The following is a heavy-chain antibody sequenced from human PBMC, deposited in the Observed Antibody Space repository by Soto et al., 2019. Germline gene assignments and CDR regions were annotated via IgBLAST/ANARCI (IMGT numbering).Heavy chain of an antibody. J-gene: IGHJ6*02. CDR3: AGGDIVVVPAAMVAYYYGMDV. V-gene: IGHV1-69*01. CDR1: GGTFSSYA. D-gene: IGHD2-2*01. Sequence: QVQLVQSGAEVKEPGSSVKVSCKASGGTFSSYAISWVRQAPGQGLEWMGGIIPIFGTANYAQKFQGRVTITADESTSTAYMELSSLRSEDTAVYYCAGGDIVVVPAAMVAYYYGMDVWGQGTTVTVSS. CDR2: IIPIFGTA.